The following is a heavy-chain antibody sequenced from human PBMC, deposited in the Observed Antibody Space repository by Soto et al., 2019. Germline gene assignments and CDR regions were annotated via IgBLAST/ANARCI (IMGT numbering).Heavy chain of an antibody. CDR1: GYTFTSCY. J-gene: IGHJ4*02. CDR2: INPSGGST. Sequence: ASVKVSCKASGYTFTSCYMHWVRQAPGQGLEWMGIINPSGGSTNYAQKFQGRVTMTRDTSTSTVYMELTSLRSEDTAMFYCARGGSMLVMTDGFDSWGQGTLATVSS. CDR3: ARGGSMLVMTDGFDS. D-gene: IGHD2-21*02. V-gene: IGHV1-46*01.